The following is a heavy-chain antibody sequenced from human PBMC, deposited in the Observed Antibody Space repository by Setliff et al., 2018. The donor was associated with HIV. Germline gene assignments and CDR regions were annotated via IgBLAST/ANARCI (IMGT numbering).Heavy chain of an antibody. D-gene: IGHD1-26*01. CDR3: AGDYGRRGWDLLPATRFGYYFDS. V-gene: IGHV1-18*01. Sequence: ASVKVSCKASGYTFTNYGFSWVRQAPGQGLEWMGWISAYNGDTKYAQKLQGRVTMTTDTSTSTAHMELRSLRSDDTAVYYCAGDYGRRGWDLLPATRFGYYFDSWGQGTLVTVSS. J-gene: IGHJ4*02. CDR1: GYTFTNYG. CDR2: ISAYNGDT.